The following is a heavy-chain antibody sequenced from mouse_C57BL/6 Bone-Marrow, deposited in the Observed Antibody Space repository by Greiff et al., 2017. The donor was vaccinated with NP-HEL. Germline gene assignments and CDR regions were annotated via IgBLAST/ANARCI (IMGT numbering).Heavy chain of an antibody. CDR2: IYPGSGST. V-gene: IGHV1-55*01. J-gene: IGHJ4*01. CDR3: ARKGPVVGDYAMDY. D-gene: IGHD1-1*01. CDR1: GYTFTSYW. Sequence: QVQLQQPGAELVKPGASVKMSCKASGYTFTSYWITWVKQRPGQGLEWIGDIYPGSGSTNYNEKFKSKATLTVDTSSSTAYMQLSSLTSEDSAVYYCARKGPVVGDYAMDYWGQGTSVTVSS.